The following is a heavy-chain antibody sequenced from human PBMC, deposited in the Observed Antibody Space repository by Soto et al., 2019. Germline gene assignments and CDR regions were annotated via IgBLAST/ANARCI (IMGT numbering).Heavy chain of an antibody. CDR1: GYTFVTYG. V-gene: IGHV1-18*01. CDR2: INPYSGHT. J-gene: IGHJ4*02. D-gene: IGHD2-8*01. Sequence: QVQLVQSGAEVKKPGASVKVSCKASGYTFVTYGLSWVRQAPGQGLQWMGWINPYSGHTNHAQKFEGRVTLTTDTATSTAYMELRSLTSDDAAIYVWARDSRRFNGPNGDNWGQGTMVTVSS. CDR3: ARDSRRFNGPNGDN.